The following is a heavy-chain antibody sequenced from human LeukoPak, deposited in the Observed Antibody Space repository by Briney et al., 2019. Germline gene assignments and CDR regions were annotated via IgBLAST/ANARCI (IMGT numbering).Heavy chain of an antibody. CDR2: ISGSGLYI. CDR1: GFSFDTYT. V-gene: IGHV3-21*01. Sequence: GGSLRLSCAASGFSFDTYTMNWVRQAPGRGLEWVSSISGSGLYIFYADSVKGRFTISRDNAKNSLYPQMNSLRAEGTSLYFCARGSYSSSWFEKYFFDSWGQGTLVTVSA. J-gene: IGHJ4*02. CDR3: ARGSYSSSWFEKYFFDS. D-gene: IGHD6-13*01.